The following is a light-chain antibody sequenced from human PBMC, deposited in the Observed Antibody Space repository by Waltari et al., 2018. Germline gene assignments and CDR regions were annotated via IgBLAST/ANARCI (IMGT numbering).Light chain of an antibody. J-gene: IGKJ1*01. V-gene: IGKV1-39*01. CDR3: QQSYNTPPVT. CDR1: QSISNC. Sequence: DILMTQSPSSLSASVGDRVTITCRASQSISNCSNWYSQKPGKAPNLLIYAASSLETGVPSRFSGSGSGTDFTLTISSLQPDDFGTYYCQQSYNTPPVTFGPGTKVDIK. CDR2: AAS.